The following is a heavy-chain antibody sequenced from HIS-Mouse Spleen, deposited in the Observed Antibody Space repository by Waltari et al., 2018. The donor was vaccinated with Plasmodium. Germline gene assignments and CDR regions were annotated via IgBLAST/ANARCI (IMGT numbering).Heavy chain of an antibody. CDR2: IDSGVST. CDR1: GFTVSSNY. V-gene: IGHV3-53*02. D-gene: IGHD6-13*01. CDR3: ARGISGYSSSLYLFDY. J-gene: IGHJ4*02. Sequence: EVQLVETGGGLIQPGGSLRLSCAASGFTVSSNYVSWVRQAPGKGGQGVSGIDSGVSTYYADQSKNTLYLQMNSLRAEDTAVYYCARGISGYSSSLYLFDYWGQGTLVTVSS.